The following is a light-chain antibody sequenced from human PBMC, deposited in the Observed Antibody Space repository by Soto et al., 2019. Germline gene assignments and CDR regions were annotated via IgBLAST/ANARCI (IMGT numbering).Light chain of an antibody. Sequence: QSALTQPASVSGSPGQSITISCSGVSGDVGNYNLVSWYQQYPGKAPALLIYEDDKRPSGVSNRFSGSKSDSTASLTISGLQAEDEADYYCRLYLGGTSVFGGGTQLTVL. V-gene: IGLV2-23*01. CDR1: SGDVGNYNL. J-gene: IGLJ7*01. CDR3: RLYLGGTSV. CDR2: EDD.